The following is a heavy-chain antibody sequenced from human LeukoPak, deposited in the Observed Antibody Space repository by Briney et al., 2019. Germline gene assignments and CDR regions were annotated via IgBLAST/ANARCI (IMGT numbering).Heavy chain of an antibody. V-gene: IGHV3-74*01. CDR2: IHSDVSNT. CDR3: ATNSYCVSTVVFDY. Sequence: GGSLRLSCAASGLSFSSYWMHWVRQAPGKGLGWDSRIHSDVSNTNYTDSVKGRFTISRDNAKKPVYQQLNSLRPEDTAIYYCATNSYCVSTVVFDYWGQGPLVTVSS. D-gene: IGHD3-22*01. J-gene: IGHJ4*02. CDR1: GLSFSSYW.